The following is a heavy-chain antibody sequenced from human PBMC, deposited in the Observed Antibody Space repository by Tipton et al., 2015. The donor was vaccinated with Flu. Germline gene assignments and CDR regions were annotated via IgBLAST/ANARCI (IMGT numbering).Heavy chain of an antibody. CDR2: MSHSGRT. CDR1: GGSISSSSYF. CDR3: ARLTYYYGSGTSDC. V-gene: IGHV4-39*07. Sequence: PGLVKPSETLSLTCNVSGGSISSSSYFWGWIRQPPGKGLEWIGSMSHSGRTYYNPSLKSRVTISADTWKTQFSLKLGSVTAADTAVYYCARLTYYYGSGTSDCWGQGTLLTVSS. D-gene: IGHD3-10*01. J-gene: IGHJ4*02.